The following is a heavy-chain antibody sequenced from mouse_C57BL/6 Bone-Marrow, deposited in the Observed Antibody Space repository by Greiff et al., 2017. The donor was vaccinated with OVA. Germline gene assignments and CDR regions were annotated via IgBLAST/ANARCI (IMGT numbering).Heavy chain of an antibody. CDR3: ARRGYGNYVFAY. CDR2: IDPSDSYT. J-gene: IGHJ3*01. Sequence: VKLQQPGAELVRPGTSVKLSCKASGYTFTSYWMHWVKQRPGQGLEWIGVIDPSDSYTNYNQKFKGKATLTVDTSSSTAYMQLSSLTSEDSAVYYCARRGYGNYVFAYWGQGTLVTVSA. CDR1: GYTFTSYW. V-gene: IGHV1-59*01. D-gene: IGHD2-10*02.